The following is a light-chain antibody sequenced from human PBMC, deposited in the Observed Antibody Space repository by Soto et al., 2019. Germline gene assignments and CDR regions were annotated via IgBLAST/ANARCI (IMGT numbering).Light chain of an antibody. V-gene: IGKV3-11*02. CDR2: DAS. CDR1: QSVSRY. Sequence: EIVLTQFPATLSLSPGERATLSCRASQSVSRYLALYQQKPGQAPRLLIYDASNRATGIPARFSGSGSGRDFTLTISSLEPEDFAVYYCQQRSNWVTFGQGTRLEIK. J-gene: IGKJ5*01. CDR3: QQRSNWVT.